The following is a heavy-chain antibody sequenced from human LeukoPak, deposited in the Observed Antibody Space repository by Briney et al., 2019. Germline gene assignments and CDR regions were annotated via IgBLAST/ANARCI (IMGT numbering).Heavy chain of an antibody. CDR1: AYTFTSYY. CDR2: INPSGGST. Sequence: ASVKVSCRASAYTFTSYYMDWVRQPPGQGLERMGIINPSGGSTSYAQKFQGRVTMTRDTSTSTVYMELSSLRSEDTAVYYCARTGDSSSPFDDEYYFDYWGQGTLVTVSS. J-gene: IGHJ4*02. CDR3: ARTGDSSSPFDDEYYFDY. V-gene: IGHV1-46*01. D-gene: IGHD6-6*01.